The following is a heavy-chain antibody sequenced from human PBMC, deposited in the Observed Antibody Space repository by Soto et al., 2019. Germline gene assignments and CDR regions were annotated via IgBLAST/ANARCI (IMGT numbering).Heavy chain of an antibody. Sequence: GSLRLSCAASGFTVSSNYMSWVRQAPGKGLEWVSVIYSGGSTYYADSVKGRFTISRDNSKNTLYLQMNSLRAEDTAVYYCARDDISAAGIVVGDYYGMDVWGQGTTVTVSS. CDR2: IYSGGST. V-gene: IGHV3-53*01. D-gene: IGHD6-13*01. J-gene: IGHJ6*02. CDR1: GFTVSSNY. CDR3: ARDDISAAGIVVGDYYGMDV.